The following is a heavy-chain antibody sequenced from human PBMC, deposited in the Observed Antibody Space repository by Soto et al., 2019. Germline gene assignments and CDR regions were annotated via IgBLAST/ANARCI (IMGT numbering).Heavy chain of an antibody. CDR1: GDSIGISN. CDR3: VRQGIGALHGLVDV. J-gene: IGHJ6*02. Sequence: QVQLQASGPGLVKPSDTLSLTCTVSGDSIGISNWGWIRQPPGKRLEWIGYIYSNGGTSYNPALKSRVTISADTSTKQFSLRLSSVTAADTAVYYCVRQGIGALHGLVDVWGQGTTVTVSS. CDR2: IYSNGGT. V-gene: IGHV4-59*08. D-gene: IGHD1-26*01.